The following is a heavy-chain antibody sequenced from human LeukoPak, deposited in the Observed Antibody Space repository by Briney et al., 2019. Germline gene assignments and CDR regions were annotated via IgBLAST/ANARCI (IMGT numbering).Heavy chain of an antibody. Sequence: GASVKVSCKASGYTFTSYGISWVRQAPGQGLEWMGWISAYNGNTNYAQKLQGRVTMTTDTSTSTAYMELRSLRSDDTAVYYCARSIIVVVPAATLFYGMDVWGQGTTVTVSS. CDR1: GYTFTSYG. CDR3: ARSIIVVVPAATLFYGMDV. D-gene: IGHD2-2*01. CDR2: ISAYNGNT. J-gene: IGHJ6*02. V-gene: IGHV1-18*01.